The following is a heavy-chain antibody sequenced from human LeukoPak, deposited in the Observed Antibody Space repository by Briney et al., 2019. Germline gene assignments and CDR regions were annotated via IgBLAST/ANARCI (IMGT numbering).Heavy chain of an antibody. Sequence: GGSLRLSCEASGFSFSTYAMSWVRQAPGKGLEWVSGISGSGSITYYADSVKGRFTISRDNAKNSLYLQMNSLRAEDTAVYSCARNYDILTGPPQSYYFDYWGQGTLVTVSS. CDR2: ISGSGSIT. D-gene: IGHD3-9*01. V-gene: IGHV3-23*01. J-gene: IGHJ4*02. CDR3: ARNYDILTGPPQSYYFDY. CDR1: GFSFSTYA.